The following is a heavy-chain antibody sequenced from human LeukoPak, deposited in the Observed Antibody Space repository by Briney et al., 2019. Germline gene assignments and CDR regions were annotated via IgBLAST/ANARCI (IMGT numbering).Heavy chain of an antibody. Sequence: GGSLRPSCAASGFTFSSYGMHWVRQAPGKGLEWVAVISYDGSNKYYADSVKGRFTISRDNSKNTLYLQMNSLRAEDTAVYYCAKSPFWGQGTLVTVSS. J-gene: IGHJ4*02. CDR2: ISYDGSNK. CDR1: GFTFSSYG. CDR3: AKSPF. V-gene: IGHV3-30*18.